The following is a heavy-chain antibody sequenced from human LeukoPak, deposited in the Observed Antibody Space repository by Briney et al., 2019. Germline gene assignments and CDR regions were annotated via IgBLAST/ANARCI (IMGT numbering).Heavy chain of an antibody. D-gene: IGHD3-3*01. J-gene: IGHJ3*02. Sequence: GGSLRLSCAASGFTFSSYSMNWVRQAPGKGLEWVSYISSSSSYIYYADSVKGRFTISRDNAKNSLYLQMNSLRAEDTAVYYCAREDDFWSGYPNIWGQGTMVTVSS. CDR2: ISSSSSYI. V-gene: IGHV3-21*01. CDR3: AREDDFWSGYPNI. CDR1: GFTFSSYS.